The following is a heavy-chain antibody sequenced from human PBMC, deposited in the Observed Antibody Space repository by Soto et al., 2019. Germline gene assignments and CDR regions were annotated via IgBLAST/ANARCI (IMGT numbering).Heavy chain of an antibody. CDR2: IFPGNSDT. D-gene: IGHD3-3*01. V-gene: IGHV5-51*03. Sequence: EVQLAQSGPEVKKPGESLKISCKGSGYNFDSYWIGWVRQMPGKGLEYVAFIFPGNSDTRYGPSFQGHVTISADKSINTAYLQWGSLQASDTAIYYCARRQGQSEPFFDNWGQGDLVTVSS. CDR3: ARRQGQSEPFFDN. J-gene: IGHJ4*02. CDR1: GYNFDSYW.